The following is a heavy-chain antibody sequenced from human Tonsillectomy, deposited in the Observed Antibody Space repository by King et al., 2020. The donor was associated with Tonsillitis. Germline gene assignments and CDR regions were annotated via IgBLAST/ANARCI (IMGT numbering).Heavy chain of an antibody. J-gene: IGHJ6*03. V-gene: IGHV3-30*18. CDR2: TSSAGSDK. Sequence: VQLVESGGGVVQPGRSLRLSCAASVFTFSSYGVHVVRQAPGKVLERVAGTSSAGSDKYDEDSAEGRFTISRDNSKNTLYLQMNSLRAEDTAVYYCAKDPSFNGNYYMDVWGKGTTVTVSS. CDR3: AKDPSFNGNYYMDV. CDR1: VFTFSSYG. D-gene: IGHD3-10*01.